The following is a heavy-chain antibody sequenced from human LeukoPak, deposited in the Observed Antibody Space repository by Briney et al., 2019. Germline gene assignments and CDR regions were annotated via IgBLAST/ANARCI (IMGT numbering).Heavy chain of an antibody. D-gene: IGHD2-15*01. CDR1: GFTFSIYN. J-gene: IGHJ4*02. V-gene: IGHV3-48*01. CDR2: IGSTSSTI. Sequence: GGSLRLSCAASGFTFSIYNMNWVRLAPGKGLEWVSYIGSTSSTIYYADSVRGRFTISRDSAKNSLYLQMNSLRGDDTAVYFCARDDYCSGGDCYSGAFDYWGQGTPVTVSS. CDR3: ARDDYCSGGDCYSGAFDY.